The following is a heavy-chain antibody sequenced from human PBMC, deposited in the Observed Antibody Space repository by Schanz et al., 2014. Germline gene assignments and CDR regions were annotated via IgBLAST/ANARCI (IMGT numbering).Heavy chain of an antibody. J-gene: IGHJ3*02. CDR1: GYAFSDYG. V-gene: IGHV1-18*01. D-gene: IGHD5-12*01. CDR3: ARGGGPEDVFDI. CDR2: ISPYTGNT. Sequence: QVQLVQSWAEVKGPGASVKVSCKTSGYAFSDYGITWVRQAPGQGLQWMGWISPYTGNTNYAQTLQGRITLTTDTATSTAYMELRSLRSDDTALYYCARGGGPEDVFDIWGQGTILTVSS.